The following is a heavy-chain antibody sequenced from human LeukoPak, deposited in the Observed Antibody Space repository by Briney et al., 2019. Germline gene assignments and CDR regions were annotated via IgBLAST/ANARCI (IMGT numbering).Heavy chain of an antibody. D-gene: IGHD2/OR15-2a*01. Sequence: SGGSLRLSCAASGFTFSTYAMHWVRQAPGKGLEGVAVILNDGSTQYYADSVKGRFTISRDNSKNTLYLQMNSLRAEDTAVYYCARDFLFTGYMDVWGKGTTVTVSS. CDR3: ARDFLFTGYMDV. J-gene: IGHJ6*03. CDR1: GFTFSTYA. V-gene: IGHV3-30*03. CDR2: ILNDGSTQ.